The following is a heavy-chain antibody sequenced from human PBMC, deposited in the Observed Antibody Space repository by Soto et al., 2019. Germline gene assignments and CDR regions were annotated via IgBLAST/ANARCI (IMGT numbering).Heavy chain of an antibody. D-gene: IGHD3-10*01. CDR2: ISHTGST. J-gene: IGHJ4*02. V-gene: IGHV4-30-2*01. Sequence: SETLSLTCAVSGGSIGSGGYSWSWIRQPPGKGLEWIGYISHTGSTYYNPSLKSRVTISVDRSKNQFSLKLSSVTAADTAVYYCARGGGFLGYWGQGTLVTV. CDR1: GGSIGSGGYS. CDR3: ARGGGFLGY.